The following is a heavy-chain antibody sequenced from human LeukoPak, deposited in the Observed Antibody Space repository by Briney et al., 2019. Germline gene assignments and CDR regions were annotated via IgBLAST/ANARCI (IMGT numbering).Heavy chain of an antibody. CDR2: FDPEDGET. V-gene: IGHV1-24*01. D-gene: IGHD3-3*01. J-gene: IGHJ6*02. Sequence: ASVKVSCKVSGYTLTELSMHWVRQAPGKGLEWMGGFDPEDGETIYAQKFQGRVTMTTDTSTSTAYMELRSLRSDDTAVYYCARAGLRITIFVVERALKNSSSSYYYYGMDVWGQGTTVTVSS. CDR1: GYTLTELS. CDR3: ARAGLRITIFVVERALKNSSSSYYYYGMDV.